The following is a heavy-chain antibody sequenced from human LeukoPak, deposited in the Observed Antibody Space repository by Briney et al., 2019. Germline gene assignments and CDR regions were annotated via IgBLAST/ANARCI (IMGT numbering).Heavy chain of an antibody. V-gene: IGHV3-66*01. Sequence: TGGSLRLSCAASGFTVSSNYMTWVRQAPGQGLEWVSVIYSGGSTYYADSVKGRFTISRDNSKNTLYLQMNSLRAEDTAVYYCARDFRTHSSSWPHYYGMDVWGQGTTVTVSS. CDR3: ARDFRTHSSSWPHYYGMDV. CDR1: GFTVSSNY. D-gene: IGHD6-13*01. J-gene: IGHJ6*02. CDR2: IYSGGST.